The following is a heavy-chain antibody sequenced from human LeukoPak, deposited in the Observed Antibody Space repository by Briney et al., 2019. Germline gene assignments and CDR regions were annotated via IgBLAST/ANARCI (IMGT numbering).Heavy chain of an antibody. CDR3: ARGAKLGYCSSTSCKSKWFDP. Sequence: GESLKISCKGSGYSFTSYWIGWVRQMPGKGLEWMGIIYPGDSDTRYSPSFQGQVTISADKYISTAYLQWSSLKASDIAMYYCARGAKLGYCSSTSCKSKWFDPWGQGTLVTVSS. D-gene: IGHD2-2*01. CDR1: GYSFTSYW. V-gene: IGHV5-51*01. CDR2: IYPGDSDT. J-gene: IGHJ5*02.